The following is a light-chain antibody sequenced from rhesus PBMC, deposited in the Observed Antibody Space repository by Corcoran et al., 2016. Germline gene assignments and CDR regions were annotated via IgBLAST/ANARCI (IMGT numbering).Light chain of an antibody. Sequence: QVILTQSPATLSLFPGERATLSCRVRQSVSSQLAWYQQKPGQAPRLLINGASSRATGIPDRLSGSGAGTDFPFTISSLEPEAVGVYHCYQHSSGYSFGQGTKVEIK. CDR2: GAS. V-gene: IGKV3-10*01. CDR3: YQHSSGYS. CDR1: QSVSSQ. J-gene: IGKJ2*01.